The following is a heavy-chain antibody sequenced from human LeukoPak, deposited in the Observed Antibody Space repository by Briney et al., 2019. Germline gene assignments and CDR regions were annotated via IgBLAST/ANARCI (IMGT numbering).Heavy chain of an antibody. Sequence: NSGRSLRLSCAASGFTFSSYSMNWVRQAPGKGLEWVSSISSSSSYIYYADSVKGRFTISRDNAKNSLYLQMNSLRAEDTAVYYCARDAIAKSSSPRYYFDYWGQGTLVTVSS. V-gene: IGHV3-21*01. J-gene: IGHJ4*02. CDR2: ISSSSSYI. CDR3: ARDAIAKSSSPRYYFDY. CDR1: GFTFSSYS. D-gene: IGHD6-13*01.